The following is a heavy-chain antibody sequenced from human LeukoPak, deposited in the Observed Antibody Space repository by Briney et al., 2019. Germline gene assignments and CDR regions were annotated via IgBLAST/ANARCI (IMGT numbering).Heavy chain of an antibody. CDR3: AGYCSSTSCYPGWFDP. V-gene: IGHV4-39*01. CDR2: IYYSGSA. D-gene: IGHD2-2*01. Sequence: SETLSLTCTVSGGSISSSSYYWGWIRQPPGKGLEWIGSIYYSGSAYYNPSLKSRVTISVDTSKNQFSLKLSSVTAADTAVYYCAGYCSSTSCYPGWFDPWGQGTLVTVYS. J-gene: IGHJ5*02. CDR1: GGSISSSSYY.